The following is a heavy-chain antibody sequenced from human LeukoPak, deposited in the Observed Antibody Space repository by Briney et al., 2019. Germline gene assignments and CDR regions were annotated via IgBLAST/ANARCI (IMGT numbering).Heavy chain of an antibody. Sequence: GGSLRLSCAASGFTVGSNYMSWVRQAPGKGLEWVSIIYSGGSTYYADSVKGRITISRDKSKNTLYLQMNSLRAEDTAVYYCARGIDKGLFDYWGQGTLVTVSS. D-gene: IGHD2-15*01. CDR2: IYSGGST. CDR3: ARGIDKGLFDY. V-gene: IGHV3-53*01. CDR1: GFTVGSNY. J-gene: IGHJ4*02.